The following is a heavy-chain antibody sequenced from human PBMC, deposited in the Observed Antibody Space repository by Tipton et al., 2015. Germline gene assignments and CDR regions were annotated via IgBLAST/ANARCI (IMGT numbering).Heavy chain of an antibody. Sequence: TLSLTCTVSGGSISSYYWSWIRQSPGKGLEWIGYISYSGTTNYNPSLKSRVTMSRDTSKNQFSLKLTSVTAADTAVYYCARSRYTVTPDSWGQGTLVTVSS. J-gene: IGHJ4*02. D-gene: IGHD4-17*01. CDR2: ISYSGTT. CDR1: GGSISSYY. V-gene: IGHV4-59*08. CDR3: ARSRYTVTPDS.